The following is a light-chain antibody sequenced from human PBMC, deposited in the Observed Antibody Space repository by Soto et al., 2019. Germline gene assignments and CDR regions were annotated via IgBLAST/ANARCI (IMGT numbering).Light chain of an antibody. Sequence: DIQMTQSPSSLSASVGDRVTITCRASQSISSYLNWYQQKPGKAPKLLIYAASSLQSGVPSRFSGSGSGTDFTLTISSLQPEDFATYYCQQSCSTSSAFGQGTRLEIK. CDR1: QSISSY. V-gene: IGKV1-39*01. J-gene: IGKJ5*01. CDR2: AAS. CDR3: QQSCSTSSA.